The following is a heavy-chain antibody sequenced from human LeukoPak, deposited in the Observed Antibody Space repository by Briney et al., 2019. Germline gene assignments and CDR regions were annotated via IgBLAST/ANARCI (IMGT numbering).Heavy chain of an antibody. V-gene: IGHV3-30-3*01. D-gene: IGHD3-9*01. CDR2: ISYDGSNK. Sequence: PGGSLRLSCAASGFTFSSYAMHWVRQAPGKGLEWVAVISYDGSNKYYADSVKGRFTISRDNSKNTLYLQMNSLRAEDTAVYYCARDRYFDLSYDLYFDYWGQGTLVTVSS. CDR1: GFTFSSYA. J-gene: IGHJ4*02. CDR3: ARDRYFDLSYDLYFDY.